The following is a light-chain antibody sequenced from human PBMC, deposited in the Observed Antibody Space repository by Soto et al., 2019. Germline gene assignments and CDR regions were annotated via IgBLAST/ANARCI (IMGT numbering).Light chain of an antibody. CDR3: QSYDTRLSGYV. Sequence: QSVLTQSPSVSGAPGQRVTLSCTGSSSNIGAGYDVHWYQQLPGAAPKLLIYDNNSRPSGIPDRFSGSKSGASASLAITGLQAEDEADYYCQSYDTRLSGYVFGTGTKVTV. CDR1: SSNIGAGYD. V-gene: IGLV1-40*01. J-gene: IGLJ1*01. CDR2: DNN.